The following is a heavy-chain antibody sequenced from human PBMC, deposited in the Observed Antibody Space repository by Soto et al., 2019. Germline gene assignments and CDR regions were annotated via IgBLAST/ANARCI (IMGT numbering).Heavy chain of an antibody. D-gene: IGHD6-6*01. J-gene: IGHJ4*02. CDR3: ARADSSSKFDY. CDR1: GGCISSGDYY. Sequence: SETLSLTCTVSGGCISSGDYYWSWIRQPPGKGLEWIGYIYYSGSTYYKPSLKSRVTISVDTSKKQFSLKLSSVTTADTAVYYCARADSSSKFDYWGQGTLVTVSS. V-gene: IGHV4-30-4*01. CDR2: IYYSGST.